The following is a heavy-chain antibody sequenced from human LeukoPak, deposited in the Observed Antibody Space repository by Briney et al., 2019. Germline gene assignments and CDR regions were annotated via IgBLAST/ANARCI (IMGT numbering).Heavy chain of an antibody. CDR3: ARVRSDGDYHDAFDI. Sequence: PGRSLRLSCAASGFTFSSYGMQWVRQAPGKGLEWVAVIWYDGSNKYYADSVKGRFTISRDNSKNTLYLQMNSLRAEDTAVYYCARVRSDGDYHDAFDIWGQGTMVTVSS. CDR2: IWYDGSNK. D-gene: IGHD4-17*01. CDR1: GFTFSSYG. J-gene: IGHJ3*02. V-gene: IGHV3-33*01.